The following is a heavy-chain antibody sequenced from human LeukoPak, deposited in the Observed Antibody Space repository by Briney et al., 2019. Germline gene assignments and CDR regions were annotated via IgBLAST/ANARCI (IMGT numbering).Heavy chain of an antibody. Sequence: GGSLRLSCAASGFTFSDYAMHWVRQAPGKGLEYVSAISHNGGSTYYAHSVKGRFTISRDNSKNTLYLQLGSLRDEDMAVYYCARERRLCTSTNCYCFFDYWGQGTLVTVPS. CDR2: ISHNGGST. CDR1: GFTFSDYA. V-gene: IGHV3-64*01. D-gene: IGHD2-2*01. CDR3: ARERRLCTSTNCYCFFDY. J-gene: IGHJ4*02.